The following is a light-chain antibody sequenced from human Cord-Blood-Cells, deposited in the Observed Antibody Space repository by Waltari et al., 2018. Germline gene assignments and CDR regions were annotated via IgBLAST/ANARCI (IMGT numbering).Light chain of an antibody. Sequence: DIQMTQSPSTLSASVGDRVTITCRASQSISSWLAWYQQKPGKAPKLLIYKASSLESGVPSRFSGSGSGTEFTLTISSLQPDDFATYYCQQYNSYSRTFGHGTKLEIK. CDR3: QQYNSYSRT. V-gene: IGKV1-5*03. CDR2: KAS. CDR1: QSISSW. J-gene: IGKJ2*01.